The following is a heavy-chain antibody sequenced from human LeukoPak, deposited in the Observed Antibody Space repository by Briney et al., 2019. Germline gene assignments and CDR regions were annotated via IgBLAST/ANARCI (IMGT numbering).Heavy chain of an antibody. V-gene: IGHV3-48*02. CDR3: ARALPYYYDSSGYRGAFDI. Sequence: PGGSLRLSCAASGFTFSNAYMNWVRQAPGKGLEWVSYISSSSSTIYYADSVKGRFTISRDNAKNSLYLQMNSLRDEDTAVCYCARALPYYYDSSGYRGAFDIWGQGTMVTVSS. CDR1: GFTFSNAY. D-gene: IGHD3-22*01. CDR2: ISSSSSTI. J-gene: IGHJ3*02.